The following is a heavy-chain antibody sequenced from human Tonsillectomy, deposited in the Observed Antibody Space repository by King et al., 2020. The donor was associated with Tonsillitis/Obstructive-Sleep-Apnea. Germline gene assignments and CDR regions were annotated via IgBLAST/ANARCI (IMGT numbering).Heavy chain of an antibody. J-gene: IGHJ3*02. V-gene: IGHV3-21*01. CDR1: GFTFSIYS. CDR2: ISSSSSYI. CDR3: ARDGIFGVDAFDI. D-gene: IGHD3-3*02. Sequence: VQLVESGGGLVKPGGSLRLSCAASGFTFSIYSMNWVRQAPGKGLEWVSCISSSSSYIYYADSVKGRFTISRDNAENSLYLQMNGLRAEDTAVYYCARDGIFGVDAFDIWGQGTMVTVSS.